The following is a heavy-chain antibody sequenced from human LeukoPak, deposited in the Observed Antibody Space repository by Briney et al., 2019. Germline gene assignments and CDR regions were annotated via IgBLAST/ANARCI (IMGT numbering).Heavy chain of an antibody. CDR3: ARERGSSWYESNYYYYYMDV. CDR1: GDSVSSNSAA. CDR2: TYYRSKWYN. D-gene: IGHD6-13*01. V-gene: IGHV6-1*01. J-gene: IGHJ6*03. Sequence: SQTLSLTCAISGDSVSSNSAAWNWIRQSPSRGLEWLGRTYYRSKWYNDYAVSVKSRITINPDTSKNQFSLQLNSVTPEDTAVYYCARERGSSWYESNYYYYYMDVWGKGTTVTVSS.